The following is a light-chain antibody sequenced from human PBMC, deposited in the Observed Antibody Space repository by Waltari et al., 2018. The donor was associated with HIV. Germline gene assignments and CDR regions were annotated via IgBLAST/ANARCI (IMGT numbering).Light chain of an antibody. Sequence: QTVVTQEPSLTVSPGGTVTLTCASSTGAFTIDYSPNWFQQRPGQAPMPLIDSIDKKHSSTPARFSGSLLGGKAALTLSGVQPEDEAEYYCLLYYGGPWVFGGGTKLTVL. CDR3: LLYYGGPWV. CDR2: SID. V-gene: IGLV7-43*01. CDR1: TGAFTIDYS. J-gene: IGLJ3*02.